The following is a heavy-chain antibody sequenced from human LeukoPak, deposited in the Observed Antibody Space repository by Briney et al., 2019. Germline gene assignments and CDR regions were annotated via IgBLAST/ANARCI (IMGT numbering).Heavy chain of an antibody. CDR3: ARPTNWWGYFDY. D-gene: IGHD2-8*02. Sequence: QSGGSLRLSCAASGFTFSSVSMNWVRQAPGKGLEWVSYISSRSSTIYYADSVKGRFTISRDNAKNSLYLQMNSLRDEDTAVYYCARPTNWWGYFDYWGHGILVTVSS. V-gene: IGHV3-48*02. J-gene: IGHJ4*01. CDR2: ISSRSSTI. CDR1: GFTFSSVS.